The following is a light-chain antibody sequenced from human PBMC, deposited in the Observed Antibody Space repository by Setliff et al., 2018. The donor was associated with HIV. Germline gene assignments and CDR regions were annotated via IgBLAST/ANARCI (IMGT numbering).Light chain of an antibody. J-gene: IGLJ1*01. V-gene: IGLV1-47*01. Sequence: QSALTQPPSASGTPGQRVPISCSGSSSNIGTRDVCWYQQLPGPAPKLLINKNNQRPSGVPDRFSASKSGTSASLAISGLRSEDEADYYCASWDDSLSGRVFGTGTKVTVL. CDR2: KNN. CDR1: SSNIGTRD. CDR3: ASWDDSLSGRV.